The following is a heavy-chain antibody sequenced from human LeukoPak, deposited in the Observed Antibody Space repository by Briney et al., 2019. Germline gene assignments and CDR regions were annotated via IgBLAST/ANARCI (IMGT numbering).Heavy chain of an antibody. CDR2: ISYDGSNK. D-gene: IGHD1-1*01. J-gene: IGHJ4*02. CDR3: ARSGLKNWNDDDY. CDR1: GFTFSSYA. Sequence: GGSLRLSCAASGFTFSSYAIHWVRQAPGKGLEWVAVISYDGSNKYYADSVKGRFTISRDNSKNTLYLQMNSLRAEDTAVYYCARSGLKNWNDDDYWGQGTLVTVSS. V-gene: IGHV3-30-3*01.